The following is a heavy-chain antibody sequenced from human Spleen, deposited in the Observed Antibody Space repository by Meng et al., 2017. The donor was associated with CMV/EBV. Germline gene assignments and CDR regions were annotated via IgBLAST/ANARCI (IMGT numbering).Heavy chain of an antibody. J-gene: IGHJ6*02. CDR1: GFTFSNYE. D-gene: IGHD6-6*01. CDR3: AKVVVSYSSSSGYYYYYYGMDV. CDR2: ISTSGSTM. Sequence: GGSLRLSCAASGFTFSNYEMNWVRQAPGQGLEWVSYISTSGSTMYYADSVKGRFTVSRDNAKNSLYLQMNSLRAEDTAVYYCAKVVVSYSSSSGYYYYYYGMDVWGQGTTVTVSS. V-gene: IGHV3-48*03.